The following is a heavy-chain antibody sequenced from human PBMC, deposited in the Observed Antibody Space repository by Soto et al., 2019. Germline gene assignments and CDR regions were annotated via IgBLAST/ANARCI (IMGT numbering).Heavy chain of an antibody. Sequence: QVQLQESGPGLVKPSQTLSLTCTVSGGSISSGGYYWYWIRQHSGKGLEWIGFTYYSGTTYYNPSIKSRATISVATSKNQFSPKLRSVTAADTAVYYCASRDVDTTMVGRDYWGQGTLVTVSS. D-gene: IGHD5-18*01. CDR1: GGSISSGGYY. J-gene: IGHJ4*02. CDR3: ASRDVDTTMVGRDY. CDR2: TYYSGTT. V-gene: IGHV4-31*03.